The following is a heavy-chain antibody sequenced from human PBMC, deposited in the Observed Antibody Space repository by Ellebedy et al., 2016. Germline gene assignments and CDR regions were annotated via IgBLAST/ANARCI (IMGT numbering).Heavy chain of an antibody. J-gene: IGHJ4*02. D-gene: IGHD5-24*01. Sequence: SGPTLVNPTETLTLTCTGSGFSLSNARMGVSWIRQPQGKALEWLAHIFSNDEKSYSTSLKSRLTISKDTSKSQVVLTMTNMDPVDTATYYCARIGQWGDGYILDYWGQGTLVTVSS. CDR2: IFSNDEK. CDR3: ARIGQWGDGYILDY. V-gene: IGHV2-26*01. CDR1: GFSLSNARMG.